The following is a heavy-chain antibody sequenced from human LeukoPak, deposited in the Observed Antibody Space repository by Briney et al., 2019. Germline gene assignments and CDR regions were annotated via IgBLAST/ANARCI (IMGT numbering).Heavy chain of an antibody. Sequence: GGSLRLSCAASGFTFRNYAMYWVRQAPGKGLEWVAFTNYDGSDRCYADSVKGRFTVSRDNPKNTLYLQMNCLRTEDTAVYYCAKDLPDRYSLEYWGQGTMVTVPS. CDR3: AKDLPDRYSLEY. D-gene: IGHD2-15*01. J-gene: IGHJ4*02. CDR2: TNYDGSDR. V-gene: IGHV3-30*02. CDR1: GFTFRNYA.